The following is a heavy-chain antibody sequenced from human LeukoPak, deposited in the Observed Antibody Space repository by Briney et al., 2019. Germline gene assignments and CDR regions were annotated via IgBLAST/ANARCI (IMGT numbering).Heavy chain of an antibody. Sequence: PSETLSLTCAVYGGSFSGYYWSWIRQPPGKGLEWIGEINHSGSTNYNPSLKSRVTISVDTSKNQFSLKLSSVTAADTAVYYCARLPGDYDYWGQGTLVTVSS. V-gene: IGHV4-34*01. D-gene: IGHD4-17*01. CDR3: ARLPGDYDY. CDR1: GGSFSGYY. J-gene: IGHJ4*02. CDR2: INHSGST.